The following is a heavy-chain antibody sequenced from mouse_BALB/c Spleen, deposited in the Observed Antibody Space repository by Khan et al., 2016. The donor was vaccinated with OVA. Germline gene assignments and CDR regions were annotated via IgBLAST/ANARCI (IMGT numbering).Heavy chain of an antibody. Sequence: EVQLVESGGGLVQPKGSLKLSCAASGFTFNTYAMNWVRQAPGKGLEWVARIRSKSNNYATYYADSVKDRFTISRDDLQSMLYLQMNNLKTEDTAMYYCVRQGYGSSYYAMDYWDQGTSVTVSS. J-gene: IGHJ4*01. V-gene: IGHV10-1*02. CDR1: GFTFNTYA. D-gene: IGHD1-1*01. CDR3: VRQGYGSSYYAMDY. CDR2: IRSKSNNYAT.